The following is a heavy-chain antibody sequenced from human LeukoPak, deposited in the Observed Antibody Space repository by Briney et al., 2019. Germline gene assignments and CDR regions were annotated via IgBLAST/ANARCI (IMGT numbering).Heavy chain of an antibody. CDR2: IYYSGST. CDR3: ARVEQVLLHHYYYYSVDV. CDR1: GGSISTGNYY. Sequence: SETLSLTCTVSGGSISTGNYYWSWIRQPPGKGLEWIGYIYYSGSTYYNPSLESRLTISVDTSKNQFSLKLSSVTAADTAMYYCARVEQVLLHHYYYYSVDVWGQGTTVTVSS. J-gene: IGHJ6*02. V-gene: IGHV4-30-4*01. D-gene: IGHD3-22*01.